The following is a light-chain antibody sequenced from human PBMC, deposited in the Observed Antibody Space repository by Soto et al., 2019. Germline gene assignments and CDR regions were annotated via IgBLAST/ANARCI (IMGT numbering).Light chain of an antibody. CDR2: GAS. V-gene: IGKV3-15*01. J-gene: IGKJ2*01. CDR3: QQYNNWPPYT. Sequence: EIVMTQSPATLSVSPGERATLSCRASQSVGSGLSWYQQKPGQAPRLLIYGASTRATGIPARFSGSGSGTEFTLTISSLQSEDCAVYYCQQYNNWPPYTFGQGTKVDIK. CDR1: QSVGSG.